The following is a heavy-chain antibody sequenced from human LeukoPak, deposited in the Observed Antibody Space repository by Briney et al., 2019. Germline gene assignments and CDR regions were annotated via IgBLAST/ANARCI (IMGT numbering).Heavy chain of an antibody. CDR2: ISGSGGST. CDR3: AIPGYSSSWYQDYYYGMDV. J-gene: IGHJ6*02. V-gene: IGHV3-23*01. CDR1: GFTFSSYA. Sequence: GGSLRLSCAASGFTFSSYAMRWVRQAPGKGLEWVSAISGSGGSTYYADSVKGRFTISRDNSKNTLYLQMNSLRAEDTAVYYCAIPGYSSSWYQDYYYGMDVWGQGTTVTVSS. D-gene: IGHD6-13*01.